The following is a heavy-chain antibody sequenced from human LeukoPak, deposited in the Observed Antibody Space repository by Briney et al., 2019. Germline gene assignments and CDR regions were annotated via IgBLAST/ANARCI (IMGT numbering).Heavy chain of an antibody. CDR1: GFRFSDFG. CDR2: ISYDGTNK. J-gene: IGHJ2*01. CDR3: AKSGDYVRYFDL. V-gene: IGHV3-30*18. Sequence: GGSLRLSCAAAGFRFSDFGMHWVRQAPGKGLEWVAVISYDGTNKFYVDSVKGRSTISRDNSKNTLHLQMNSLRVEDTAVYFCAKSGDYVRYFDLWGRGTLVTVSS. D-gene: IGHD3-16*01.